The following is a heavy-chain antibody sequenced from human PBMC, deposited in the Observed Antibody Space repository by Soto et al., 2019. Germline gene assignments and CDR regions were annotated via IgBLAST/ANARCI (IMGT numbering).Heavy chain of an antibody. CDR2: ISYDGSNK. Sequence: QVQLVESGGGVVQPGRSLRLSCAASGFTFSSYAMHWVRQAPGKGLEWVAVISYDGSNKYYADSVKGRFTISRDNSKNTLYLQMNSLRAEDTAVYYCARWSFGELSPINGFAFDIWGQGTMVTVSS. V-gene: IGHV3-30-3*01. CDR3: ARWSFGELSPINGFAFDI. CDR1: GFTFSSYA. J-gene: IGHJ3*02. D-gene: IGHD3-10*01.